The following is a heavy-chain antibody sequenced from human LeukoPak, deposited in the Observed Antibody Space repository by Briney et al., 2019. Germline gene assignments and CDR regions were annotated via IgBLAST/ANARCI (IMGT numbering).Heavy chain of an antibody. CDR1: GFTISHYA. J-gene: IGHJ4*02. CDR3: VRDLSGHYSFDH. Sequence: GGSLRLSCAASGFTISHYAMHWVRRAPGKGLEWITFVSAEGDRRYYADSVKGRFTISRDDSKNTLYLQMNSPRPEDSALYYCVRDLSGHYSFDHWGQGALVTVSS. V-gene: IGHV3-30*04. D-gene: IGHD4-17*01. CDR2: VSAEGDRR.